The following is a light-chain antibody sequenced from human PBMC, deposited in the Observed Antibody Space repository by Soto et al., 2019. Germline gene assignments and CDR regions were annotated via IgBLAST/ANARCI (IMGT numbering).Light chain of an antibody. J-gene: IGKJ1*01. CDR1: QSVSNNY. V-gene: IGKV3-20*01. Sequence: TALKQAPGTLSLSKGVRATHSGRASQSVSNNYLAWYQQKPGQAPRLLIYGASNRATGIPDRFSGSGSGTDFTLTISRLEPEDFAVYYCQQYGRSGTFGQGTKVDIK. CDR2: GAS. CDR3: QQYGRSGT.